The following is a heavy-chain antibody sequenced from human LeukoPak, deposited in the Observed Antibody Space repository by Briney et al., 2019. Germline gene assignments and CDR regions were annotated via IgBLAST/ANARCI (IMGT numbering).Heavy chain of an antibody. D-gene: IGHD3-22*01. CDR3: ARGPHERSGYPDD. V-gene: IGHV1-18*01. CDR1: GGTFSSNP. J-gene: IGHJ4*02. Sequence: ASVKVSCKASGGTFSSNPITWVRQAPGQGLEWMGWISPYNGNTNYAQKFQGRVTMTTDTSTSTAYMELRSLRSDDTAVYYCARGPHERSGYPDDWGQGTLVTVSS. CDR2: ISPYNGNT.